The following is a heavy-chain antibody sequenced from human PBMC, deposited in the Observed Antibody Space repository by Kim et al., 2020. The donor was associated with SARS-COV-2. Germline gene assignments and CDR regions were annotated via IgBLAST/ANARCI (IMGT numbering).Heavy chain of an antibody. Sequence: SETLSLTCAVYGGSFSGYYWSWIRQPPGKGLEWIGEINHSGSTNYNPSLKSRVTISVDTSKNQFSLKLSSVTAADTAVYYCASDYDFWSGPEGAFDIWGQGTMVTVSS. J-gene: IGHJ3*02. D-gene: IGHD3-3*01. CDR3: ASDYDFWSGPEGAFDI. CDR2: INHSGST. V-gene: IGHV4-34*01. CDR1: GGSFSGYY.